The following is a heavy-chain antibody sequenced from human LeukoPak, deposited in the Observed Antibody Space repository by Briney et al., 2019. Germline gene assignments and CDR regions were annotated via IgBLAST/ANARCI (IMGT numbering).Heavy chain of an antibody. D-gene: IGHD3-3*01. CDR2: IKQDGSEK. CDR3: AREGFSALGSGYYSLDY. Sequence: PGGSLRLSCAASGFTFSSYWMSWVRQAPGKGLEWVANIKQDGSEKYYVDSVKGRFTISRDNAKNSLCLQMNSLRAEDTAVYYCAREGFSALGSGYYSLDYWGQGTLVTVSS. J-gene: IGHJ4*02. V-gene: IGHV3-7*01. CDR1: GFTFSSYW.